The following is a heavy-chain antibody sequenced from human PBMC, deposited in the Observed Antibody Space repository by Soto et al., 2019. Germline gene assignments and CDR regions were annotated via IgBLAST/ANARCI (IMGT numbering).Heavy chain of an antibody. CDR2: IKSKTDGGTT. CDR1: GVTFSDVW. Sequence: GSLSLSCAISGVTFSDVWVNWDHQASGKGLEWVGRIKSKTDGGTTDYTTPVKGRFTISRDDSKNTLYLQMDSLKTEDTAVYYCTTDACYDSSGLPFDYWGQGT. D-gene: IGHD3-22*01. J-gene: IGHJ4*02. V-gene: IGHV3-15*07. CDR3: TTDACYDSSGLPFDY.